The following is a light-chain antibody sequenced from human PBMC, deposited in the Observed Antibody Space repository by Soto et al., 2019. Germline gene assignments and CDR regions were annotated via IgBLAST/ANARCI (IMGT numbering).Light chain of an antibody. J-gene: IGKJ4*01. V-gene: IGKV1-8*01. CDR1: HYIDSY. CDR2: TAS. Sequence: AIRMTQSPSSLSASTGDKVTITCRASHYIDSYLAWYQQKPGKAPKLLIYTASNLQTSVPSRFSGSGSGTDFTLAISGLQSEDYATYYCQQYYSYPALTFGGGTKVEIK. CDR3: QQYYSYPALT.